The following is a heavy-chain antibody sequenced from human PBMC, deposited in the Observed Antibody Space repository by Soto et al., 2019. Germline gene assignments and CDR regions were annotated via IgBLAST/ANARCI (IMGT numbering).Heavy chain of an antibody. CDR2: ISYDGSNK. J-gene: IGHJ4*02. Sequence: PGGSLRLSCAASGFAFNTYSMHWVRQAPGRGLEWVAVISYDGSNKFYADSVKGRFTISRDNSENTLYLEMNSLRGEDTAVYYCAKVSPMGYFFDFWGQGTLVTVSS. CDR1: GFAFNTYS. CDR3: AKVSPMGYFFDF. V-gene: IGHV3-30-3*01.